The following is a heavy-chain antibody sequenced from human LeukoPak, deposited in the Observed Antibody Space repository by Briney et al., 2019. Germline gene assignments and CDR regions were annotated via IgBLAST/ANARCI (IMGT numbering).Heavy chain of an antibody. Sequence: ASVKVSCKASGYTFSSYDINWVRQATGQGLEWMGYMNPDSGNTGYAQNFQGRVTMTVNTSITTAYMELSSLRPEDTAVHYCARELRRDKYWGQGTLVTVSS. J-gene: IGHJ4*02. CDR1: GYTFSSYD. CDR2: MNPDSGNT. V-gene: IGHV1-8*01. D-gene: IGHD1-1*01. CDR3: ARELRRDKY.